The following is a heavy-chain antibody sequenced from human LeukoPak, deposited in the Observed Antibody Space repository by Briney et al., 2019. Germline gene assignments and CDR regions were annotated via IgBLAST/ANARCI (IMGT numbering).Heavy chain of an antibody. D-gene: IGHD5-24*01. CDR3: ARDSDGYSRDY. J-gene: IGHJ4*02. Sequence: SETLSLTCTVSGGSISNYYWSWIRQPPGKGLEWIGYIYYSGSANYNPSLKSRVTISVDTSKNQFSLKLSSVTAADTAVYYCARDSDGYSRDYWGQGTLVTVSS. CDR1: GGSISNYY. CDR2: IYYSGSA. V-gene: IGHV4-59*01.